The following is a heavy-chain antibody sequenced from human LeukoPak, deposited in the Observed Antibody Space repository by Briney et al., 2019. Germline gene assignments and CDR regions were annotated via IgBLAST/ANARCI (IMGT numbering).Heavy chain of an antibody. CDR2: IHYTGST. CDR3: ARGGYYGSGNDFRFDP. Sequence: PSETLSLTCTVSGGSINSYYWSWNRQPPGKGLECIGYIHYTGSTNYNPSLKSRVTISVDTSKSQFSLKLSSVTAADTAIYYCARGGYYGSGNDFRFDPWGQGTLVTVSS. D-gene: IGHD3-10*01. J-gene: IGHJ5*02. V-gene: IGHV4-59*01. CDR1: GGSINSYY.